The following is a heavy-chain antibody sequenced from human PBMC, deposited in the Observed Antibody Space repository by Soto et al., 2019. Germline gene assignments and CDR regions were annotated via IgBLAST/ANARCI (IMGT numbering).Heavy chain of an antibody. Sequence: EVQLVESGGGLVQPGGSLRLSCAASGFNFGGYWMTWVRQAPGKGLEWVANIIKDGSEKSYVDSVKGRFTISRDNAENSLYLEMNSLRVEDTAVYYCARDWGGLGYWGQGTLVTVSS. CDR3: ARDWGGLGY. CDR1: GFNFGGYW. V-gene: IGHV3-7*03. D-gene: IGHD3-10*01. CDR2: IIKDGSEK. J-gene: IGHJ4*02.